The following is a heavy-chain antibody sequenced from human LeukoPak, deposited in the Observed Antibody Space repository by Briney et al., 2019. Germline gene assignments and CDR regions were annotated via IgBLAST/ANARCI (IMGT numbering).Heavy chain of an antibody. J-gene: IGHJ4*02. V-gene: IGHV3-23*01. CDR3: ARSVPDYTRFDY. Sequence: GGSLRLSCAASGFTFSDYAMNWVRQAPGKGLEWVSTFKTNSGQVYYAESVRGRFTISRVNSKNTVYLEMSSLRAEDTALYFCARSVPDYTRFDYWGQGALVTVSS. CDR2: FKTNSGQV. D-gene: IGHD4-11*01. CDR1: GFTFSDYA.